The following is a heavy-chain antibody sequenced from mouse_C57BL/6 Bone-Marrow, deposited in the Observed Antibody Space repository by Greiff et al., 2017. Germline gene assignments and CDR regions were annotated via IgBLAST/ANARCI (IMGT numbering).Heavy chain of an antibody. J-gene: IGHJ3*01. D-gene: IGHD2-2*01. CDR3: TRDGYAVAY. Sequence: QVQLKQSGAELARPGASVKLSCKASGYTFTSYGISWVKQRPGQGLEWIGEIYPRSGNTYYTEKFKGKATLTADKSSSTAYLQLRSLTSEDSAVXFSTRDGYAVAYWGQGTLVTVSA. CDR1: GYTFTSYG. CDR2: IYPRSGNT. V-gene: IGHV1-81*01.